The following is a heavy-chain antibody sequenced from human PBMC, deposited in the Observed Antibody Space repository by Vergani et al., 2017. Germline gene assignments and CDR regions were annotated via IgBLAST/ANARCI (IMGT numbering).Heavy chain of an antibody. V-gene: IGHV3-9*01. CDR3: AKAAGSWYFNWFDP. CDR2: ISWNSGSI. D-gene: IGHD6-13*01. Sequence: EVQLVESGGGLVQPGRSLRLSCAASGFTFDDYAMHWVRQAPGKGLEWVSGISWNSGSIGYADSVKGRVTISRDNAKNSLYLQMNSLRAEDTALYYCAKAAGSWYFNWFDPWGQGTLVTVSS. CDR1: GFTFDDYA. J-gene: IGHJ5*02.